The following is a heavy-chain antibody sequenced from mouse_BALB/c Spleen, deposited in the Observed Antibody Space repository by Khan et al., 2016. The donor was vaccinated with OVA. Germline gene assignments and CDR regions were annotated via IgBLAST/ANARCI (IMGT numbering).Heavy chain of an antibody. Sequence: EVELVESGGGLVKPGGSLKLSCAASGFTFYNYAMSWVRQTPEKRLEWVATVSSGGSYTYYPASVKGRFTISRVNAKNTLYLQMNSLRSEDTAIYYCARQGGIYDGPFDYWGQGTTLTVSS. CDR3: ARQGGIYDGPFDY. CDR1: GFTFYNYA. J-gene: IGHJ2*01. CDR2: VSSGGSYT. D-gene: IGHD2-3*01. V-gene: IGHV5-9-3*01.